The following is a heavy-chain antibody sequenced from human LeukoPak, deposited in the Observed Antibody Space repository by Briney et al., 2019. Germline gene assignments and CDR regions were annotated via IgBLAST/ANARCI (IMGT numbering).Heavy chain of an antibody. Sequence: PGGSLRLSCTVSGFTVSSNSISWVRQAPGKGLEWVSFIYSDNTHYSDSVKGRFTISRDNSKNTLYLQMNSLRAEDTAVYYCAKRSLAPYYYYYYMDVWGKGTTVTISS. J-gene: IGHJ6*03. CDR3: AKRSLAPYYYYYYMDV. V-gene: IGHV3-53*01. CDR1: GFTVSSNS. CDR2: IYSDNT. D-gene: IGHD2-15*01.